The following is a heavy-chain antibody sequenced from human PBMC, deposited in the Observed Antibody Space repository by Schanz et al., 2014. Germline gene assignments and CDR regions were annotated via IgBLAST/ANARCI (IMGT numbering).Heavy chain of an antibody. CDR3: ARDGAELYYFDD. D-gene: IGHD1-1*01. CDR1: GFTFSSYG. J-gene: IGHJ4*02. V-gene: IGHV3-7*01. CDR2: INQDGSEK. Sequence: EVQLVESGGGLVQPGRSLRLSCAASGFTFSSYGMHWVRQAPGKGLEWVANINQDGSEKYYVDSVKGRFTISRDNAKNSLYLQMNGLRAEDTAVFYCARDGAELYYFDDWGQGTLVTVSS.